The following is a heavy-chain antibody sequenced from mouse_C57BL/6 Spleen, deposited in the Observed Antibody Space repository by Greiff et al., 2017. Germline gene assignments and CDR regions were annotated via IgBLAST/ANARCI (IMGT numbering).Heavy chain of an antibody. Sequence: VKLQESGAELVRPGTSVKVSCKASGYAFTNYLIEWVKQRPGQGLEWIGVINPGSGGTNYNEKFKGKATLTADKSSSTAYMRLSSLTSEDSAVYFCARRGTGCAYWGQGTLVTVSA. CDR2: INPGSGGT. CDR3: ARRGTGCAY. V-gene: IGHV1-54*01. CDR1: GYAFTNYL. D-gene: IGHD3-3*01. J-gene: IGHJ3*01.